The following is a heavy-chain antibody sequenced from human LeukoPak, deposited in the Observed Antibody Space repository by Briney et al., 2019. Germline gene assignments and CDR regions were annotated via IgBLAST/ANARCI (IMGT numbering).Heavy chain of an antibody. CDR1: GFTFDDYA. V-gene: IGHV3-9*01. J-gene: IGHJ4*02. CDR3: AKDIGRLVVVAAIHY. D-gene: IGHD2-15*01. Sequence: GRSLRLPCAASGFTFDDYAMHWVRQAPGKGLEWVSGISWNSGSIGYADSVKGRFTISRDNAKNSLYLQMNSLRAEDTALYYCAKDIGRLVVVAAIHYWGQGTLVTVSS. CDR2: ISWNSGSI.